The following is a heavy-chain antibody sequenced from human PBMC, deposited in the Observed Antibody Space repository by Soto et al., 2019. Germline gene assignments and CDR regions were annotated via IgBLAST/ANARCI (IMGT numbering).Heavy chain of an antibody. Sequence: EVQLLESGGGLVQPGGSLRLSCVGSGFFFSSYTMTWVRPAPGKGLEWVSSFSATSENTYYADSVRGRFTISRDNSKNTLFLQMNSLTAEDTAMYYCAKARDQQWVRLPFDDWGQGILVIVSS. D-gene: IGHD6-19*01. V-gene: IGHV3-23*01. CDR2: FSATSENT. CDR3: AKARDQQWVRLPFDD. CDR1: GFFFSSYT. J-gene: IGHJ4*02.